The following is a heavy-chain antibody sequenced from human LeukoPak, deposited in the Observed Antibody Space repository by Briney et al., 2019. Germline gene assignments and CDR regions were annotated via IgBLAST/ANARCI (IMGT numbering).Heavy chain of an antibody. J-gene: IGHJ4*02. CDR2: IYPRGDST. V-gene: IGHV3-23*01. D-gene: IGHD6-19*01. Sequence: GGSLRLSCAASGFTLSTYSMTWVRQGPGKGLEWVSSIYPRGDSTFYADSVKGRFTISRDNSKNTLYLQMSSLRTEDTAIYYCAKDVVPDSGWDLDYWGQGTLVTVSS. CDR1: GFTLSTYS. CDR3: AKDVVPDSGWDLDY.